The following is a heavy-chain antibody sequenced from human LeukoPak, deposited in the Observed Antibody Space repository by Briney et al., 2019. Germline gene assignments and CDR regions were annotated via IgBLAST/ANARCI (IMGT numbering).Heavy chain of an antibody. CDR2: IYTSGST. J-gene: IGHJ4*02. V-gene: IGHV4-61*02. Sequence: SETLSLTCTVSGGSISSGSYYWSWIRQPAGKGLEWIGRIYTSGSTNYNPSLKSRVTVSVDTSKNQFSLKLSSVTAADTAVYYCARVWGVTTPDYWGQGTLVTVSS. CDR3: ARVWGVTTPDY. D-gene: IGHD4-17*01. CDR1: GGSISSGSYY.